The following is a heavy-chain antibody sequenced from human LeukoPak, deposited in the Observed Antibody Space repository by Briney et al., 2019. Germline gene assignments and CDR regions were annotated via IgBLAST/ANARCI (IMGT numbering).Heavy chain of an antibody. Sequence: PSETLSLTCTVSGGSISSYYWSWIRQPPGKGLEWIGYIYYSGSTNYNPSLKSRVTISVDTSKNQFSLKLSSVTAADTAVYYCAISSPMDYDFWSGYYASPYYYYGMDVWGQGTTVTVSS. CDR1: GGSISSYY. CDR2: IYYSGST. V-gene: IGHV4-59*01. CDR3: AISSPMDYDFWSGYYASPYYYYGMDV. D-gene: IGHD3-3*01. J-gene: IGHJ6*02.